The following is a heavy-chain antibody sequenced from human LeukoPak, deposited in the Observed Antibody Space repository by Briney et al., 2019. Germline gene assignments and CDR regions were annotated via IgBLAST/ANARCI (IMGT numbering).Heavy chain of an antibody. V-gene: IGHV3-21*01. CDR2: ISSSSSYI. J-gene: IGHJ3*02. Sequence: GGSLRLSCAASGFTFSTYAMSWVRQAPGKGLEWVSSISSSSSYIYYADSVKGRFTISRDNAKNSLYLQMNSLRAEDTAVYYCARAHTPYSSGWYHDAFDIWGHGTMVTVSS. D-gene: IGHD6-19*01. CDR1: GFTFSTYA. CDR3: ARAHTPYSSGWYHDAFDI.